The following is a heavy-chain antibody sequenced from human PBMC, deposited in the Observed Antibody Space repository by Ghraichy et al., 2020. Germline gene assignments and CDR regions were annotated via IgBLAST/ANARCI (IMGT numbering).Heavy chain of an antibody. CDR3: ARHIGPYGSGSYSSGFEP. J-gene: IGHJ5*02. Sequence: SETLSLTCTVSGGSISSYYWSWIRQPPGKGLEWIGYIYYSGSTNYNPSLKSRVTISVDTSKNPFSLKLSSVTAADTAVYYCARHIGPYGSGSYSSGFEPWGQGTLVTVSS. V-gene: IGHV4-59*08. CDR1: GGSISSYY. D-gene: IGHD3-10*01. CDR2: IYYSGST.